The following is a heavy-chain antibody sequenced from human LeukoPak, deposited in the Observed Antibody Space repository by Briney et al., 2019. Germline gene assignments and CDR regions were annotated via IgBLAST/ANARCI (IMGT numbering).Heavy chain of an antibody. D-gene: IGHD3-22*01. CDR1: GGSIRSYY. CDR3: ARVGGYPLSAFDI. Sequence: SETLSLTCTVSGGSIRSYYWSWIRQPPGKGLEWIGYIYYSESANYNPSLKSRITISVDTSKNQFSLNLNSVTAADTAVYYCARVGGYPLSAFDIWGQGTMVTVSS. V-gene: IGHV4-59*08. J-gene: IGHJ3*02. CDR2: IYYSESA.